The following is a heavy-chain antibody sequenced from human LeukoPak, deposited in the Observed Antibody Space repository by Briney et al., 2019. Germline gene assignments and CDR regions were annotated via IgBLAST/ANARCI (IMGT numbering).Heavy chain of an antibody. CDR2: IRSSNSYT. D-gene: IGHD2-2*01. CDR1: GFTFSDYY. J-gene: IGHJ2*01. V-gene: IGHV3-11*05. CDR3: ARGSTDHWYLDL. Sequence: PGGSLRLSCAASGFTFSDYYMSWIRQAPGKGLEWVSYIRSSNSYTNYADSVRGRFTISRDNDKNSLYLQINSLRAEDTAVYYCARGSTDHWYLDLWGRGTLVTVSS.